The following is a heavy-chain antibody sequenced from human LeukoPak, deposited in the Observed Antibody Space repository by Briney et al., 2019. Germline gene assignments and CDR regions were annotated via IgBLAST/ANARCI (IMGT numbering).Heavy chain of an antibody. CDR1: GGSISSHY. J-gene: IGHJ3*02. CDR3: ARDPTTVTKGLDI. Sequence: SETLSLTCTVSGGSISSHYWTWIRQPPGKGLEWIGYISYIGSANYNPSLKSRVTISVDTSKNQFSLKLSSVTAADAAVYFCARDPTTVTKGLDIWGQGTMVTVSS. CDR2: ISYIGSA. D-gene: IGHD4-17*01. V-gene: IGHV4-59*11.